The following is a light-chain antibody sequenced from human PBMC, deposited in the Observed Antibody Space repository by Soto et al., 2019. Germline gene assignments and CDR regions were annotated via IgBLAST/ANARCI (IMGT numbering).Light chain of an antibody. V-gene: IGKV1-5*01. J-gene: IGKJ1*01. CDR1: QSITSW. CDR3: QQYNSYWT. CDR2: DAS. Sequence: DIQMTQSPSTLSASVGDRVTITCRASQSITSWLAWYRQTPGKPPKLLIYDASTLVSGVASRFSGSGSGTEFTLTISSLQPDDFATYSCQQYNSYWTFGQGTKVEIK.